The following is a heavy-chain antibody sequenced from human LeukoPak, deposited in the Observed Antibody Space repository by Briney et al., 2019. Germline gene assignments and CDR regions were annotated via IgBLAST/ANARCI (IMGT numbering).Heavy chain of an antibody. CDR2: INHSGST. Sequence: SETLSLTCAVYGGSFSGYYWSWIRQPPGKGLEWIGEINHSGSTNYNPSLKSRVTISVDTSKNQFSLKLSSVTAADTAVYYCARRGGKQYSSSWYNWFDPWGQGTLVTVSS. CDR1: GGSFSGYY. V-gene: IGHV4-34*01. D-gene: IGHD6-13*01. CDR3: ARRGGKQYSSSWYNWFDP. J-gene: IGHJ5*02.